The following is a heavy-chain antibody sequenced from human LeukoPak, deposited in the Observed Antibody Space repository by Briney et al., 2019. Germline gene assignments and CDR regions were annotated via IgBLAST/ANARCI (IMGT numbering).Heavy chain of an antibody. CDR3: TRMNYARFDP. V-gene: IGHV3-15*01. J-gene: IGHJ5*02. CDR2: IRSSSDGGTT. D-gene: IGHD2-2*01. Sequence: GGSLRLSCAASGLTVSNAWMSGVRQAPGKGLEWVGRIRSSSDGGTTDYAAPVKGRFTISRDDSENTLFLRMSSLETEDTAVYYCTRMNYARFDPWGQGTLVTVSS. CDR1: GLTVSNAW.